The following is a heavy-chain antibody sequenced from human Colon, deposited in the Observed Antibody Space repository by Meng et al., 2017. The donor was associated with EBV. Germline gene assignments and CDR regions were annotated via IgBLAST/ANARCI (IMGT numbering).Heavy chain of an antibody. CDR2: IYYSGST. D-gene: IGHD5-24*01. CDR1: AGFMSMGGYV. Sequence: QVRIHDSGPALVSPLPTLSRTCTVSAGFMSMGGYVWRWIRQHPGKALEWIGYIYYSGSTYYNPSLKSRVTISIDTSKNQFSLKLSSVTAADTAVYYCARGPSRWLQFSFDYWGQGTLVTVFS. V-gene: IGHV4-31*03. CDR3: ARGPSRWLQFSFDY. J-gene: IGHJ4*02.